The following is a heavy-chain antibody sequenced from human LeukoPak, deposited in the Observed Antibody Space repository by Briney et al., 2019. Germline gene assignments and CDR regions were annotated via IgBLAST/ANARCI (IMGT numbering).Heavy chain of an antibody. D-gene: IGHD1-26*01. Sequence: SETLSLTCTVSGGSISSSSYYWGWIRQPPGKGLEWIGSIYYSGSTNYNPSLKSRVTISVDTSKNQFSLKLSSVTAADTAVYYCAGFPRKSGSYDDYWGQGTLVTVSS. CDR2: IYYSGST. CDR1: GGSISSSSYY. J-gene: IGHJ4*02. V-gene: IGHV4-39*07. CDR3: AGFPRKSGSYDDY.